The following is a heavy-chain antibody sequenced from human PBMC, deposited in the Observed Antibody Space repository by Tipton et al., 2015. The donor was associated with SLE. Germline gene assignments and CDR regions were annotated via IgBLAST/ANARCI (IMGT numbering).Heavy chain of an antibody. CDR3: ARGVAERLGLDF. CDR2: INHSGST. J-gene: IGHJ4*02. CDR1: GGSFSGHY. Sequence: LACAVYGGSFSGHYWTWIRQPPGKGLEWIGEINHSGSTHYNPSLRSRVTTSVDTSKNQFSPKLASVTAADTALYFCARGVAERLGLDFWGQGSLVTVSS. D-gene: IGHD6-19*01. V-gene: IGHV4-34*01.